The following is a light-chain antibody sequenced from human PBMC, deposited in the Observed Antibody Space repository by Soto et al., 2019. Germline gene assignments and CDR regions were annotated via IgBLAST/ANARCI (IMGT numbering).Light chain of an antibody. CDR2: RNN. Sequence: QLVLTQPPSASGTPGQRVTISCSGSSSNVGSNYVYWYQQYPGTAPKLLIYRNNQRPSGVPDRFSVSKSGTSASLAISGLRSEDEADYYCAAWDDSVSGPVFGGGTKVTVL. V-gene: IGLV1-47*01. CDR3: AAWDDSVSGPV. CDR1: SSNVGSNY. J-gene: IGLJ2*01.